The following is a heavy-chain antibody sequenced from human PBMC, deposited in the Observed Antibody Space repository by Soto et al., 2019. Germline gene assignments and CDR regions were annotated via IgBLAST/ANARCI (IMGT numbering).Heavy chain of an antibody. J-gene: IGHJ6*02. Sequence: PGGSLRLSCAASGFTFSSYGMHWVRQAPGKGLEWVAVISSDGTSRFYADSVKGRFTISGDNSKNTLYLQMNSLRAEDTAMYYCAKVRVKDYYYYAMDVWGQGTTVTVSS. D-gene: IGHD4-4*01. CDR3: AKVRVKDYYYYAMDV. CDR2: ISSDGTSR. CDR1: GFTFSSYG. V-gene: IGHV3-30*18.